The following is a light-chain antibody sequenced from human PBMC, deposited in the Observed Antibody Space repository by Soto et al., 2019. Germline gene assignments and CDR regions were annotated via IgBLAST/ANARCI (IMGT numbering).Light chain of an antibody. CDR1: QRIDNF. Sequence: DIQMTQSPSFLSASVGDRVTITCRASQRIDNFLNWYQQKPGKAPKLLIYGASSLQSGVPSRFSGSGSGTDFTLTITSLQPEDSATYHCQQGYKTSLSSFGQGTNVEIK. CDR3: QQGYKTSLSS. CDR2: GAS. J-gene: IGKJ2*01. V-gene: IGKV1-39*01.